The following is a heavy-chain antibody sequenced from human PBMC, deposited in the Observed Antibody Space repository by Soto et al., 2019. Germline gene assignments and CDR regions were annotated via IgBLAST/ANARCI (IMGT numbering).Heavy chain of an antibody. CDR2: IYWADDK. CDR1: GFSIRNSGVG. D-gene: IGHD4-17*01. V-gene: IGHV2-5*02. CDR3: SHLTTGGFYFDY. Sequence: QITLKASGPTLVKPTQTLTLTCTFSGFSIRNSGVGVGWISQPPGPALEWLALIYWADDKRYSPSLKSRLTITKDTSKNHVVLTMTNMDPVDTATYYCSHLTTGGFYFDYWGQGTLVTVSS. J-gene: IGHJ4*02.